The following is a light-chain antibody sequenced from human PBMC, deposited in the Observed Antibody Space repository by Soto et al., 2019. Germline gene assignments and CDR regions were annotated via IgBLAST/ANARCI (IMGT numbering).Light chain of an antibody. CDR3: QQYGSSPPRT. Sequence: EIVLTQSPGILSLSPGERATLSCRASQSVSNDFLAWYQQKPGQAPRLLIYDASTRATDVPDRFSGSGSGADFTLSISRLEPEDFAVYYCQQYGSSPPRTFGQGTKVDI. J-gene: IGKJ1*01. CDR2: DAS. V-gene: IGKV3-20*01. CDR1: QSVSNDF.